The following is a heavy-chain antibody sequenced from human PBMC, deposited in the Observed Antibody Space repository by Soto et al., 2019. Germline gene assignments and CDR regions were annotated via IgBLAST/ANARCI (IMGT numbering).Heavy chain of an antibody. CDR3: ARGIVVRDNVVIPHFGY. V-gene: IGHV4-4*07. D-gene: IGHD2-21*01. CDR2: IHTAGT. J-gene: IGHJ4*02. CDR1: GDSVSNFY. Sequence: TSETLSLTCNVSGDSVSNFYWNWIRQPAGKGLQWIGRIHTAGTNYNPSLRGRVTMSLDKSNNQFFLTLTSLTAADTAVYFCARGIVVRDNVVIPHFGYWGRGTLVTVSS.